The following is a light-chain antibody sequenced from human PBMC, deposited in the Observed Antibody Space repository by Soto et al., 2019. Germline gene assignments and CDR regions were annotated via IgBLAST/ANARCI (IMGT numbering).Light chain of an antibody. V-gene: IGKV3-20*01. J-gene: IGKJ2*01. CDR3: QQYGSSPPYT. CDR2: GAS. CDR1: QSVSSSY. Sequence: EIVLTQSPGTLXLSPGERATXSCRASQSVSSSYLAWYQQKPGQAPRLLIYGASSRATGIPDRFSGSGSGTDFTLTISRLEPEDFAVYYCQQYGSSPPYTFGQGTKLEIK.